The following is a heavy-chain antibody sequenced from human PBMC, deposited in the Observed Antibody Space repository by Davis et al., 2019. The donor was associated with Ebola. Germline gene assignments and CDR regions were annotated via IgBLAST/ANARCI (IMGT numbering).Heavy chain of an antibody. Sequence: GGSLRLSCAASGFTFSSYGMHWVRQAPGKGLEWVAVIWYDGSNKYYADSVKGRFTISRDNAKNSLYLQMNSLRAEDTAVYYCAQGYSLFDYWGQGTLVTVSS. J-gene: IGHJ4*02. CDR1: GFTFSSYG. D-gene: IGHD5-18*01. V-gene: IGHV3-33*03. CDR3: AQGYSLFDY. CDR2: IWYDGSNK.